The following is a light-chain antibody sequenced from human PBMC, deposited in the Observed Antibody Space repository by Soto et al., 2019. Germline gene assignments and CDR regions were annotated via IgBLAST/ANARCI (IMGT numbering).Light chain of an antibody. J-gene: IGKJ2*01. CDR2: KAS. V-gene: IGKV1-5*03. Sequence: DIQLTQSPSTLSTSVGYRVTITCRASQSISSWLAWYQQKPGKAPNLLIYKASRLQSGVPSRFSGSGSGTEFTLTISSLQPDDFATYYCQQYNSYPYTFGQGTKLEIK. CDR1: QSISSW. CDR3: QQYNSYPYT.